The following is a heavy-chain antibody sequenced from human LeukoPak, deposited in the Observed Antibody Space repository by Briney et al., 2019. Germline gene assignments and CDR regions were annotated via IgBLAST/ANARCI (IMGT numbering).Heavy chain of an antibody. V-gene: IGHV3-30*18. CDR2: ISYDGSNK. Sequence: PGGSLRLSCAASGFTSSSYGMHWVRQAPGKGLEWVAVISYDGSNKYYADSVKGRFTISRDNSKNTLYLQMNSLRAEDTAVYYCAKDRRGYCSSTSCSSPIDYWGQGTLVTVSS. D-gene: IGHD2-2*01. J-gene: IGHJ4*02. CDR1: GFTSSSYG. CDR3: AKDRRGYCSSTSCSSPIDY.